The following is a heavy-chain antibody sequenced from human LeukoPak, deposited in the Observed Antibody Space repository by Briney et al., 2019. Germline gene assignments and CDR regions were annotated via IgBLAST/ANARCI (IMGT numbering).Heavy chain of an antibody. J-gene: IGHJ4*02. Sequence: PGGSLRLSCASSGFTFSNYALHWVRQAPGKGLEWVALISYDGSNKYYADSVKGRLTISRHNSKNTLYLQMNSLRAEDTAVYYCVKDTGFGFIDSWGQGTLVTVSS. D-gene: IGHD3-10*01. V-gene: IGHV3-30*04. CDR1: GFTFSNYA. CDR3: VKDTGFGFIDS. CDR2: ISYDGSNK.